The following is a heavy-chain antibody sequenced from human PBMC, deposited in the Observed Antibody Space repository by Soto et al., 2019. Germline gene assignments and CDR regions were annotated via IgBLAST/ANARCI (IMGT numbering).Heavy chain of an antibody. D-gene: IGHD3-22*01. CDR2: ISYRGST. CDR3: ASSGIVGREVNTWFDP. J-gene: IGHJ5*02. CDR1: AGSITTSY. V-gene: IGHV4-59*01. Sequence: SETLSLTCTVSAGSITTSYWSWIRQPLGKALEWIGYISYRGSTNYNPSLKSRLTISIDTSKSQISLKLTSMTTADTAVYYCASSGIVGREVNTWFDPWGQGPLGTASS.